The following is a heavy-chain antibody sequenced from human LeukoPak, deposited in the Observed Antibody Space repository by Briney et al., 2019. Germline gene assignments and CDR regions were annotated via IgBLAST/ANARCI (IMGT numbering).Heavy chain of an antibody. V-gene: IGHV4-59*01. Sequence: SETLSLTCTVSGGSISSYYWSWIRQPPGKGLEWIGYIYYSGSTNYNPSLKSRVTISVDTSKNQFSLKLGSVTAADTAVYYCARIGAPYQLLPGWFDPWGQGTLVTVSS. CDR2: IYYSGST. D-gene: IGHD2-2*01. CDR3: ARIGAPYQLLPGWFDP. J-gene: IGHJ5*02. CDR1: GGSISSYY.